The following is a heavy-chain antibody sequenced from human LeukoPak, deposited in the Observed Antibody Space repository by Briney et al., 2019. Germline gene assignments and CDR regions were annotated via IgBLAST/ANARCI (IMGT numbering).Heavy chain of an antibody. D-gene: IGHD6-13*01. J-gene: IGHJ4*02. V-gene: IGHV3-33*06. CDR1: RFTFSSFG. CDR3: AKDAAGSSSWANY. CDR2: IWYDGSNK. Sequence: GRSLRLSCAASRFTFSSFGMHWVRQAPGKGLEWVAVIWYDGSNKYYADSVKGRFTISRDNSKNTLSLQMNSLRAEDTAVYYCAKDAAGSSSWANYWGQGALVTVSS.